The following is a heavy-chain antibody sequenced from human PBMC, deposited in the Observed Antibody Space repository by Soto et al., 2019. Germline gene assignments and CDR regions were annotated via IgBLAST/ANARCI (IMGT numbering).Heavy chain of an antibody. D-gene: IGHD2-8*01. CDR2: IYYSGST. V-gene: IGHV4-61*01. CDR1: GGSVSSGSYY. Sequence: TSETLSLTCTVSGGSVSSGSYYWSWIRQPPGKGLEWIGYIYYSGSTNYNPSLKSRVTISVDTSKNQFSLKLSSVTAADTAVYYCARESRPRGTPNGVVYYFDYWGQGTLVTVSS. CDR3: ARESRPRGTPNGVVYYFDY. J-gene: IGHJ4*02.